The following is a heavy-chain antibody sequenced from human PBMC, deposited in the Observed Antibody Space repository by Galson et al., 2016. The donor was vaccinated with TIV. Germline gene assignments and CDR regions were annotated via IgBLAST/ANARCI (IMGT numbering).Heavy chain of an antibody. CDR3: ASDFPPGDGSSFNDY. Sequence: SLRLSCAASGFTFSSYWMSWVRQAPGKGLEWVANIKQDGSEKYYVDSVKGRFTISRDNAKNSLFLQMNSLRAEDRAVYYCASDFPPGDGSSFNDYWGQGTLVTVSS. J-gene: IGHJ4*02. V-gene: IGHV3-7*01. D-gene: IGHD6-13*01. CDR1: GFTFSSYW. CDR2: IKQDGSEK.